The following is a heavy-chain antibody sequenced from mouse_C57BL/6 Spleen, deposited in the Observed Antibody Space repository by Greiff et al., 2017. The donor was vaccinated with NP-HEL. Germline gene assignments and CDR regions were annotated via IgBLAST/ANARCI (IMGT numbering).Heavy chain of an antibody. Sequence: QVQLQQPGAELVKPGASVKLSCKASGYTFTSYWMHWVKQRPGQGLEWIGMIHPNSGSNNYNEKLKSKATLTVDKSSSTAYMQLSSLTSEDSAVYYCAREGGRGFAYWGQGTLVTVSA. D-gene: IGHD3-3*01. CDR3: AREGGRGFAY. CDR1: GYTFTSYW. J-gene: IGHJ3*01. CDR2: IHPNSGSN. V-gene: IGHV1-64*01.